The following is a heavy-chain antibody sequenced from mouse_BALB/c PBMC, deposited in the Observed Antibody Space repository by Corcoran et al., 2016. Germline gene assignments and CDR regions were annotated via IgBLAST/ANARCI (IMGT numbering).Heavy chain of an antibody. J-gene: IGHJ2*01. CDR2: INHSNGGT. CDR3: TRMNGAVYY. V-gene: IGHV1S81*02. CDR1: GYTFTSYW. Sequence: QGQVQQPGAELVKPGASVKLVCKASGYTFTSYWMHWVKLRPGQGFEWIGEINHSNGGTNYIEKIKRKAKLTVDKSSSTAYMQLSSLTSEDSAVYYCTRMNGAVYYLGQGTTLTVSS.